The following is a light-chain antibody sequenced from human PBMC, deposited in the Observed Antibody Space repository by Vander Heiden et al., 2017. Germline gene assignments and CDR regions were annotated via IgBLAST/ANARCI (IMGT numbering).Light chain of an antibody. CDR2: AAS. J-gene: IGKJ4*01. V-gene: IGKV1-39*01. CDR3: QQSYSTSPLT. Sequence: DIQMTQSPSSLSAPVGDRVTITCRASQSISSYLNWYQQKPGKAPKLLIYAASSLQSGVPSRFSGSGSGTDFTLTISSLQPEDFATYYCQQSYSTSPLTFGGGTKVEIK. CDR1: QSISSY.